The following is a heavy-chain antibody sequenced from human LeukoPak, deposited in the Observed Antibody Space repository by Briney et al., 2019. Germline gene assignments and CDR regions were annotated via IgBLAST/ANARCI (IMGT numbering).Heavy chain of an antibody. J-gene: IGHJ4*02. CDR2: IRYDGSNK. Sequence: PGGPLRLSCAASGFTFSSYGMHWVRQAPGKGLEWVAFIRYDGSNKYYADSVKGRFTISRDNSKNTLYLQMNSLRAEDTAVYYCATSYYDILTGYQYYFDYWGQGTLVTVSS. CDR1: GFTFSSYG. V-gene: IGHV3-30*02. D-gene: IGHD3-9*01. CDR3: ATSYYDILTGYQYYFDY.